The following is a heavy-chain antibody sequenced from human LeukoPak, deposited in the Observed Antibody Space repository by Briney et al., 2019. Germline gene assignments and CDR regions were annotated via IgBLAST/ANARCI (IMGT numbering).Heavy chain of an antibody. CDR1: GFTFSTYN. Sequence: GGSLRLSCAASGFTFSTYNMNWVRQAPGKGLEWVSSISSSSHYIYYADSVKGRFTISRDNAKNSLYLQTNSLRAEDTAVYYCARQGDSDYWGQGTLVTVSS. CDR3: ARQGDSDY. V-gene: IGHV3-21*01. CDR2: ISSSSHYI. J-gene: IGHJ4*02.